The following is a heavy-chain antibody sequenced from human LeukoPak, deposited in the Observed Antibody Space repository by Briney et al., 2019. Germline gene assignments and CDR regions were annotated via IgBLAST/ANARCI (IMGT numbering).Heavy chain of an antibody. Sequence: GGSLRLSCAASGFTFSSYGMHWVRQDPGKGLEWVAFIRYDGSNKYYADSVKGRFTISRDNSKNTLYLQMNSLRAEDTAVYYCAKSLSSGSYLNALDIWGQGTMVTVSS. CDR2: IRYDGSNK. V-gene: IGHV3-30*02. D-gene: IGHD1-26*01. CDR1: GFTFSSYG. CDR3: AKSLSSGSYLNALDI. J-gene: IGHJ3*02.